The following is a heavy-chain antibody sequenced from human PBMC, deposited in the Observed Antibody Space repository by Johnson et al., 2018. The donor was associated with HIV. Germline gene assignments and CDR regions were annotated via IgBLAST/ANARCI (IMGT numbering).Heavy chain of an antibody. Sequence: QVQLVESGGGLIQPGGSLRLSCAASGFTFSDYYMSWIRQAPGTGPAWDSYISSSGSTIYYADFVKGRFAMSRDKAKNSLYLQMNSLRAEDTAEYYCAREKIKGYAFDIWGHGTMVTVSS. J-gene: IGHJ3*02. D-gene: IGHD3-16*01. CDR2: ISSSGSTI. CDR3: AREKIKGYAFDI. V-gene: IGHV3-11*04. CDR1: GFTFSDYY.